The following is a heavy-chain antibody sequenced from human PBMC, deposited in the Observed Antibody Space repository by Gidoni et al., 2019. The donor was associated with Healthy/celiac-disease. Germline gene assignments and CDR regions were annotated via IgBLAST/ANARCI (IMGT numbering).Heavy chain of an antibody. Sequence: EVQLVESGGGLVQPGGSLRLSFAASGFTFSSYEMNWVRQAPGKGLEWVTYISSSGSTIYYADSVKGRFTISRDNAKNSLYLQMNSLRAEDTAVYYCARRSLALDYWGQGTLVTVSS. CDR1: GFTFSSYE. D-gene: IGHD2-15*01. CDR2: ISSSGSTI. J-gene: IGHJ4*02. V-gene: IGHV3-48*03. CDR3: ARRSLALDY.